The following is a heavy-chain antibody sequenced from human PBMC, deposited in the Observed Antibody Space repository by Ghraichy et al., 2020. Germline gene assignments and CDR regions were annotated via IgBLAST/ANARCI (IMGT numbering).Heavy chain of an antibody. CDR3: ARDPDSSGYYYFDY. J-gene: IGHJ4*02. D-gene: IGHD3-22*01. Sequence: GGSLRLSCAASGFTFSGYWMSWVRQAPGKGLEWVANIKQDGSENFYVDSVKGRFTISRDNAKNSLYLQMNSLRAEDTAVYYCARDPDSSGYYYFDYWGQGTMVTVSS. CDR2: IKQDGSEN. CDR1: GFTFSGYW. V-gene: IGHV3-7*01.